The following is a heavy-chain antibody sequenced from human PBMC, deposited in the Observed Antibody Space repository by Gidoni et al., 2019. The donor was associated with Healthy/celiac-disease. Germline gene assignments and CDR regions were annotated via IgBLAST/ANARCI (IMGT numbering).Heavy chain of an antibody. Sequence: QVQLVQSGAEVKKPGASVKVSCQASGYTFTSYAMHWVRQAPGQRLEWMGWINAGNGNTKYSQKFQGRVTITRDTSASTAYMELSSLRSEDTAVYYCAREAIVGAGYWYFDLWGRGTLVTVSS. J-gene: IGHJ2*01. D-gene: IGHD1-26*01. CDR3: AREAIVGAGYWYFDL. CDR2: INAGNGNT. V-gene: IGHV1-3*01. CDR1: GYTFTSYA.